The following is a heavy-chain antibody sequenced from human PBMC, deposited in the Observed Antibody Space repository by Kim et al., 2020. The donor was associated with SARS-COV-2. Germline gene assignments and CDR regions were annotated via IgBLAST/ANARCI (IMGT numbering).Heavy chain of an antibody. D-gene: IGHD6-13*01. CDR1: GFMFTTYW. CDR2: INQDGSAR. V-gene: IGHV3-7*03. CDR3: ARGERRSWYEGFEF. Sequence: GGSLRLSCSASGFMFTTYWMSWVRQAPGKGLEWVARINQDGSARYYVDSVKGRFSISRDNAKNSLYLQLNSLRVEDTALYYCARGERRSWYEGFEFWGQG. J-gene: IGHJ4*02.